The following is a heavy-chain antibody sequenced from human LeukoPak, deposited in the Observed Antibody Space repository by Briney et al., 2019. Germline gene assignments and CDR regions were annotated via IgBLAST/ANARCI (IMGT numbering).Heavy chain of an antibody. CDR2: ISPSGGTT. V-gene: IGHV3-23*01. CDR1: GYTFSNSA. D-gene: IGHD3-22*01. CDR3: AKKSSGSYPFDF. Sequence: GSLRLSCVASGYTFSNSAMSWVRQAPGEGLGCVSSISPSGGTTYYADSVKGRFTISRDNSRNTLYLQMNSLRAEDTAVYNCAKKSSGSYPFDFWGQGTLVTVSS. J-gene: IGHJ4*02.